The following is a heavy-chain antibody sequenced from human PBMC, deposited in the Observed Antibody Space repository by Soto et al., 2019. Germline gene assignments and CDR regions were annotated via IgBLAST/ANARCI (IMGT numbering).Heavy chain of an antibody. Sequence: GGSLRLSCAASGFTFSSYAMSWVRQAPGKGLEWVSAISGSGGSTYYADSVKGRFTISRDNSKNTLYLQMNILRAEDTAVYYCAKDLGYCSGGSCSRGDAFDIWGQGTMVTVSS. CDR3: AKDLGYCSGGSCSRGDAFDI. CDR2: ISGSGGST. V-gene: IGHV3-23*01. J-gene: IGHJ3*02. D-gene: IGHD2-15*01. CDR1: GFTFSSYA.